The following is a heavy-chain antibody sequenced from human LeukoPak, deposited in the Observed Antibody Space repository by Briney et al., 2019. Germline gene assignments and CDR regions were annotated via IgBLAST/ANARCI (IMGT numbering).Heavy chain of an antibody. CDR3: ASPPVAAPHHDAFDI. V-gene: IGHV1-69*04. J-gene: IGHJ3*02. CDR2: IIPILGIA. D-gene: IGHD2-15*01. CDR1: GGTFSSYA. Sequence: SVRVSCKASGGTFSSYAISWVRQAPGQGLEWMGRIIPILGIANYAQKFQGRVTITADKSTSTAYMELSSLRSEDTAVYYCASPPVAAPHHDAFDIWGQGTMVTVSS.